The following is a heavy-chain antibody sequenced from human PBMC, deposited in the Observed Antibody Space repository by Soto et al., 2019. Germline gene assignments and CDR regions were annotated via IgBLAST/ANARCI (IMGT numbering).Heavy chain of an antibody. V-gene: IGHV4-30-2*01. Sequence: SETLSLTCAVSGASISSGGYSWSWIRQPPGRGLEWIGYVFHSETTYYNPSLKSRVTMSVDSSKNQFSLKLTSVTAADTAVYYCARGGQQFLDYWGQGTLVTVSS. D-gene: IGHD4-4*01. J-gene: IGHJ4*02. CDR3: ARGGQQFLDY. CDR1: GASISSGGYS. CDR2: VFHSETT.